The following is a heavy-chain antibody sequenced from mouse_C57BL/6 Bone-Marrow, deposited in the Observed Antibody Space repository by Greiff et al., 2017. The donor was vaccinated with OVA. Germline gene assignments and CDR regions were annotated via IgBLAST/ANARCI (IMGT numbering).Heavy chain of an antibody. J-gene: IGHJ4*01. CDR1: GFTFSDFY. Sequence: EVKLMESGGGLVQSGRSLRLSCATSGFTFSDFYMEWVRQAPGKGLEWIAASRNKANDYTTEYSASVKGRFIVSRDTYQSILYLQMNALRAEDTAIYYCARDADWDGAMDYWGQGTSVTVSS. CDR2: SRNKANDYTT. V-gene: IGHV7-1*01. CDR3: ARDADWDGAMDY. D-gene: IGHD4-1*01.